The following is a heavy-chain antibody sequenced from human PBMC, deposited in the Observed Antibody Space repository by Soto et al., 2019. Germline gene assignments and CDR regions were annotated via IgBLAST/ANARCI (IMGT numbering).Heavy chain of an antibody. D-gene: IGHD6-13*01. V-gene: IGHV1-2*02. CDR3: ARGYSSSWYYFDY. Sequence: ASVKVSCKASGYTFTGYYMHWVRQAPGQGLEWMGWINPNSGGTNYAQKFQGRVTMTGDESTSTAYMELSSLRSEDTAVYYCARGYSSSWYYFDYWGQGTLVTVSS. CDR1: GYTFTGYY. CDR2: INPNSGGT. J-gene: IGHJ4*02.